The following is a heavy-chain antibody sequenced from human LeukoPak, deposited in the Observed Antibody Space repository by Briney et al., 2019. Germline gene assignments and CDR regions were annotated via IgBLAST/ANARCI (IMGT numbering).Heavy chain of an antibody. J-gene: IGHJ4*02. V-gene: IGHV1-69*13. D-gene: IGHD3-9*01. CDR3: PRGAYDILTGYLFDY. CDR2: IIPIFGTA. CDR1: GGTFSSYA. Sequence: GASVKVSCKASGGTFSSYAISWVRQAPGQGLEWMGGIIPIFGTANYAQKFQGRVTITADESTSTAYMELSSLRSEDTAVYYWPRGAYDILTGYLFDYWGQGTLVTVSS.